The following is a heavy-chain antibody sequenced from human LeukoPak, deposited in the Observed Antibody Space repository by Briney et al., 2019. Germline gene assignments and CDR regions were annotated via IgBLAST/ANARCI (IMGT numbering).Heavy chain of an antibody. J-gene: IGHJ3*02. Sequence: ASVKVSCKASGHIVTNYAMSWVRQAPGQGLEWMGWINTNTGNPTYAQGFTGRFVFSLDTSVSTAYLQISSLKAEDTAVYYCARDQGSRTPPDYYPIWGQGTMVTVSS. CDR3: ARDQGSRTPPDYYPI. V-gene: IGHV7-4-1*02. D-gene: IGHD3-22*01. CDR1: GHIVTNYA. CDR2: INTNTGNP.